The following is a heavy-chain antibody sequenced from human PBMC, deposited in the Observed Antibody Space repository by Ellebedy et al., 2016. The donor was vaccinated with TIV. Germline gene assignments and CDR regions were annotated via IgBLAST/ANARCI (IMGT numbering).Heavy chain of an antibody. Sequence: PGGSLRLSCAASGFTFSLNWMYRVRQAPGKGLEWVSVISNGGDTTYADSVKGRFTISRDNSKNTLYLQMNSLRADDTAMYYCAKLGGVLSWYADYWGLGTLVTVSS. CDR1: GFTFSLNW. CDR2: ISNGGDTT. CDR3: AKLGGVLSWYADY. J-gene: IGHJ4*02. D-gene: IGHD6-13*01. V-gene: IGHV3-23*01.